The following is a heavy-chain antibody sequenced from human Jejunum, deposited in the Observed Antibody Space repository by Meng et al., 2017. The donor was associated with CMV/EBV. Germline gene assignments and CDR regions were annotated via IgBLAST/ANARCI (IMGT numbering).Heavy chain of an antibody. CDR1: LSNYE. Sequence: LSNYEMNWVRQAPGKGLEWVSYIHNSGSVIYYAESVKGRFTISRDNAKNSLYLQMNSLRAEDTAVYYCARDGYDFRSGNHDAYDVWGRGTMVTVSS. CDR3: ARDGYDFRSGNHDAYDV. CDR2: IHNSGSVI. D-gene: IGHD3-3*01. J-gene: IGHJ3*01. V-gene: IGHV3-48*03.